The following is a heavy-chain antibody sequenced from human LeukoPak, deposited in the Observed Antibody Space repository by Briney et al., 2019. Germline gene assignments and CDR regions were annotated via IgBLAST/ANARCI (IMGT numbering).Heavy chain of an antibody. CDR3: ARHPYHLLWLPWLDP. J-gene: IGHJ5*02. CDR2: IYYRGSS. D-gene: IGHD2-2*01. Sequence: AETLSLTCTVSGGSISSTSYYWGWIRQPPGKGLEWIGSIYYRGSSYYNPSLKSRITISVDTSKNQFSLKLSSVTAADTAVYYCARHPYHLLWLPWLDPWGQG. V-gene: IGHV4-39*01. CDR1: GGSISSTSYY.